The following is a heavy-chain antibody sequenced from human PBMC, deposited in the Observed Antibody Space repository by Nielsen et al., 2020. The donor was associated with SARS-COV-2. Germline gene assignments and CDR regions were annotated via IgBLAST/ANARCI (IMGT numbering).Heavy chain of an antibody. CDR2: ISSSSSTI. D-gene: IGHD3-10*01. CDR1: GFTFSSYS. CDR3: ARDCLWFGELLRVDGYYYGMDV. Sequence: GESLKISCAASGFTFSSYSMNWVRQAPGKGLEWVSYISSSSSTIYYADSVKGRFTISRDNAKNSLYLQMNSLRDEDTAVYYCARDCLWFGELLRVDGYYYGMDVWGQGTTVTVSS. J-gene: IGHJ6*02. V-gene: IGHV3-48*02.